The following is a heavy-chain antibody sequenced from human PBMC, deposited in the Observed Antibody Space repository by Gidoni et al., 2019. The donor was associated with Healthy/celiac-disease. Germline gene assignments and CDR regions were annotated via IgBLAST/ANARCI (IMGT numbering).Heavy chain of an antibody. D-gene: IGHD3-22*01. Sequence: QLQLQESGPGLVKPSATLSLTCTVSGGSISSSSYYWGWIRQPPGKGLEWIGSIYYSGSTYYNPSLKSRVTISVDTSKNQFSLKLSSVTAADTAVYYCARQNDLNYYDSSGSFDYWGQGTLVTVSS. CDR2: IYYSGST. J-gene: IGHJ4*02. CDR3: ARQNDLNYYDSSGSFDY. V-gene: IGHV4-39*01. CDR1: GGSISSSSYY.